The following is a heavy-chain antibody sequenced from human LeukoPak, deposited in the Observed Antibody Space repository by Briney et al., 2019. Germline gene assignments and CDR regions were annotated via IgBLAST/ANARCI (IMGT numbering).Heavy chain of an antibody. CDR3: ARLGVGATRDAFDI. CDR1: GFTFDDYG. V-gene: IGHV3-20*04. D-gene: IGHD1-26*01. CDR2: INWNGGST. Sequence: GGSLRLSCAASGFTFDDYGMSWVRQAPGKGLEWVSGINWNGGSTGYADSVKGRFTISRDNAKNSLYLQMNSLRAEDTALFYCARLGVGATRDAFDIWGQGTMVTVSS. J-gene: IGHJ3*02.